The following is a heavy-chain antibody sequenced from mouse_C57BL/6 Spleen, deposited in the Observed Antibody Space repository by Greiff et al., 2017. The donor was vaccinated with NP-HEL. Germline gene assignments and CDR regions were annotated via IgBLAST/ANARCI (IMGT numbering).Heavy chain of an antibody. V-gene: IGHV1-78*01. D-gene: IGHD2-1*01. CDR3: AIIYYGNSGAMDY. CDR2: IYPRDGST. CDR1: GYTFTDHT. Sequence: VQLQQSDAELVKPGASVKISCKVSGYTFTDHTIHWLKQRPEQGLEWIGYIYPRDGSTKYNEKFKGKATLTADKSSSTAYMQLNSLTSEDSAVYFCAIIYYGNSGAMDYWGQGTSVTVSS. J-gene: IGHJ4*01.